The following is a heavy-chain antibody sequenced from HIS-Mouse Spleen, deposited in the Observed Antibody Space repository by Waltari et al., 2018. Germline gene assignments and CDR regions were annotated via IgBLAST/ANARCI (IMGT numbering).Heavy chain of an antibody. CDR3: ARYNPEYDFWSGYSMYYFDY. CDR1: GGYISSSSYY. D-gene: IGHD3-3*01. CDR2: IYYSGST. Sequence: QLQLQESGPGLVKPSETLSRTCTVSGGYISSSSYYWGWLRQPPGKGVEWIGSIYYSGSTYYNPSLKSRVTISVDTSKNLFSLKLSSVTAADTAVYYCARYNPEYDFWSGYSMYYFDYWGQGTLVTVSS. J-gene: IGHJ4*02. V-gene: IGHV4-39*07.